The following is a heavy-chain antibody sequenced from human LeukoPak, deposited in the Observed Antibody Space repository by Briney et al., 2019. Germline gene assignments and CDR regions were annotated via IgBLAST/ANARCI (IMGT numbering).Heavy chain of an antibody. CDR1: GYTFTGYY. D-gene: IGHD5-18*01. CDR2: INPNSGGR. Sequence: ASVKASCKASGYTFTGYYMHWVRQAPGQGLEWMGWINPNSGGRNYVQKFQGRVTMTRDTSISTAYMELSRLRSDDTAVYFCARAVDTAMVGSDAFDIWGQGTMVTVSS. J-gene: IGHJ3*02. CDR3: ARAVDTAMVGSDAFDI. V-gene: IGHV1-2*02.